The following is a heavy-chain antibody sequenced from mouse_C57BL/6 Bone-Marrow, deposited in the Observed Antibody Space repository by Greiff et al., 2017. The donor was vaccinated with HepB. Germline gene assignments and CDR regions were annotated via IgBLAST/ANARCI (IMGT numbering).Heavy chain of an antibody. V-gene: IGHV5-12*01. CDR1: GFTFSDYY. Sequence: EVQGVESGGGLVQPGGSLKLSCAASGFTFSDYYMYWVRQTPEKRLEWVAYISNGGGSTYYPDTVKGRFTISRDNAKNTLYLQMSRLKSEDTAMYYCAGSFTTVVAPAYWGQGILVTVSA. D-gene: IGHD1-1*01. CDR2: ISNGGGST. J-gene: IGHJ3*01. CDR3: AGSFTTVVAPAY.